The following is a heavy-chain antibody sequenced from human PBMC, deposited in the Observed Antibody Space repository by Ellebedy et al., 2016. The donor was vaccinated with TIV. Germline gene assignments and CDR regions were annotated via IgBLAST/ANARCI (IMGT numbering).Heavy chain of an antibody. CDR1: GFTLTNYW. CDR2: VYADGAT. J-gene: IGHJ4*02. D-gene: IGHD3-10*01. CDR3: ARAGGAGVALVRGGLDY. V-gene: IGHV3-53*01. Sequence: GGSLRLSCTASGFTLTNYWMTWVRQAPGRGLEWVSAVYADGATYYADSVKGRFAISRDNSKNTLYLQMDSLRVEDTAVYYCARAGGAGVALVRGGLDYWGQGTLVTVSS.